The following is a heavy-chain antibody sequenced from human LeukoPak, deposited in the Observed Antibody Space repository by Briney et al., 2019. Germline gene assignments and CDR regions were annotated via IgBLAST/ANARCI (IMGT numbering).Heavy chain of an antibody. CDR2: IKQDGSEK. CDR1: GFTFSTNW. Sequence: GGSLRLSCAASGFTFSTNWMSWVRQAPGKGLEWVANIKQDGSEKYYVDSMKGRFTISRDNAKNSLYLQMNSLRAEDTAVYYCARTTYYYGSGSYPFDYWGQGTLVTVSS. V-gene: IGHV3-7*01. D-gene: IGHD3-10*01. CDR3: ARTTYYYGSGSYPFDY. J-gene: IGHJ4*02.